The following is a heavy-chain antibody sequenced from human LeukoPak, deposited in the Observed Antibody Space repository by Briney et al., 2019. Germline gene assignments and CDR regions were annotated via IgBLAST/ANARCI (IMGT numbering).Heavy chain of an antibody. Sequence: GASVKVSCKASGYTFTSYDINWMRQATGLGLEWMGWMNPNSGNTGYAQKFQGRVTITRNTSISTAYMELSSLRSEDTAVYYCARGSLDYYYYYMDVWGKGTTVTVSS. CDR1: GYTFTSYD. V-gene: IGHV1-8*03. J-gene: IGHJ6*03. CDR3: ARGSLDYYYYYMDV. CDR2: MNPNSGNT.